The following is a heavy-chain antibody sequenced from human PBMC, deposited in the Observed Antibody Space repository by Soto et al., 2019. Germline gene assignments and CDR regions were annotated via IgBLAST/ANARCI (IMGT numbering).Heavy chain of an antibody. D-gene: IGHD2-21*01. V-gene: IGHV4-4*07. CDR3: ARDIASYAYGEGY. CDR2: VYSSGTT. J-gene: IGHJ4*02. CDR1: GGSINSYW. Sequence: SETLSLTCTVSGGSINSYWWTWIRQPAGKGLEWIGRVYSSGTTDYNPSLNSRATMSVETSKNQFSLKLSSVTAADTAVYYCARDIASYAYGEGYWGQGIQVTVSS.